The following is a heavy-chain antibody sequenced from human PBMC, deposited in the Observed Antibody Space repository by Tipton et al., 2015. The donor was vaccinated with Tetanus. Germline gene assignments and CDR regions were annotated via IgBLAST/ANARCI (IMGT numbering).Heavy chain of an antibody. CDR1: GFLFDDYT. CDR2: IWYDGSVK. J-gene: IGHJ4*02. D-gene: IGHD2-2*01. Sequence: SLRLSCAASGFLFDDYTMHWVRQVPGKGLEWVAVIWYDGSVKSYVDSVKGRFTISRDNAKNSLYLQMNSLRAEDTAVYYCARDSTYLFDYWGQGTLVTVSS. V-gene: IGHV3-33*08. CDR3: ARDSTYLFDY.